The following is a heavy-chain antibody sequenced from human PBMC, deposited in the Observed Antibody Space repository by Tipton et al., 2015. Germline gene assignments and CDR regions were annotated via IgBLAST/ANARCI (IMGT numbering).Heavy chain of an antibody. CDR1: GFTFDDYG. CDR3: AKDLSMFRGITIPHYYGLDV. Sequence: SLRLSCAASGFTFDDYGMSWVRQAPGKRLEWVSAIGGSDGSTYYADSVKGRFTVSRDNSMNTLVLQMNSLRAEDTAVYYCAKDLSMFRGITIPHYYGLDVWGQGTTVTVSS. V-gene: IGHV3-23*01. J-gene: IGHJ6*02. D-gene: IGHD3-10*01. CDR2: IGGSDGST.